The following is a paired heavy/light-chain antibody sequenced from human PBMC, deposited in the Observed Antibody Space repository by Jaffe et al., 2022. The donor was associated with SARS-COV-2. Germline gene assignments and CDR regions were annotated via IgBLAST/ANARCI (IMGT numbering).Light chain of an antibody. CDR1: QSVDSSY. CDR2: GAS. V-gene: IGKV3-20*01. J-gene: IGKJ2*01. CDR3: QQYGSSPYT. Sequence: EIVLTQSPGTLSLSPGERATLSCRASQSVDSSYLAWYQQKPGQAPRLLIYGASSRATGIPDRFSGSDSGTDFTLTISRLEPEDFAVYYCQQYGSSPYTFGQGTKLEIK.
Heavy chain of an antibody. D-gene: IGHD5-18*01. CDR2: ISSSTSYT. CDR1: GFTFSDYY. Sequence: QVQLVESGGGLVKPGGSLRLSCAASGFTFSDYYMTWIRQAPGKGLEWVSYISSSTSYTNYADSVKGRFTISRDNAENSLYLHMNSLRAEDTALYYCARAPRYNYGHLDCWGQGTLVTVSS. V-gene: IGHV3-11*06. J-gene: IGHJ4*02. CDR3: ARAPRYNYGHLDC.